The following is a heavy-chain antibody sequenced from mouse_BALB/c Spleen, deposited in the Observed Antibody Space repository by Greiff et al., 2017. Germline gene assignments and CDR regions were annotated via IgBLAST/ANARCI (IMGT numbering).Heavy chain of an antibody. CDR2: ISDGGSYT. D-gene: IGHD2-2*01. J-gene: IGHJ4*01. Sequence: EVMLVQSGAGLVKPGGSLKLSCAASGFTFTDYYMYWVHQTPEKRLEWVATISDGGSYTYYPDSVKGRITIARDNAKNTLYLQMSRLTSEDSAMYCCASGCDVDAIDYWGQGTSVTVSA. CDR1: GFTFTDYY. V-gene: IGHV5-4*02. CDR3: ASGCDVDAIDY.